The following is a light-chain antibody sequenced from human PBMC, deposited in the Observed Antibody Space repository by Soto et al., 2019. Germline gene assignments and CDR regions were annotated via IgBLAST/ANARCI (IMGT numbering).Light chain of an antibody. CDR3: FSYTASDMCV. J-gene: IGLJ3*02. Sequence: QSALTQPRSVSGSPGQSVTISCTGTNSEVGAYTFVSWYQQLPGKAPKLIISAVSYRPSGVPDRFSGSKSGNTASLTISGLQAEDEADYYCFSYTASDMCVFGGGTNVTVL. CDR1: NSEVGAYTF. CDR2: AVS. V-gene: IGLV2-11*01.